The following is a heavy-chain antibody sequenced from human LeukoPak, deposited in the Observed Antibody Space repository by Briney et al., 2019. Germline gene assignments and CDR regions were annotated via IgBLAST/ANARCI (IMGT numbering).Heavy chain of an antibody. V-gene: IGHV3-48*01. CDR3: ARASGDFDY. J-gene: IGHJ4*02. Sequence: VGSLRLPCAPSGSTFSSYSMNWVRQAPGKGLEWVSYISSSSSTIYYADSVKGRFTISRDNAKNSLYLQMNSLRAEDTAVYYCARASGDFDYWGQGTLVTVSS. CDR1: GSTFSSYS. D-gene: IGHD6-25*01. CDR2: ISSSSSTI.